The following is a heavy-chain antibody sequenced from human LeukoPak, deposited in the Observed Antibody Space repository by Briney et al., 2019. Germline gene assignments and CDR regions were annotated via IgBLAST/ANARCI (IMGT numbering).Heavy chain of an antibody. V-gene: IGHV3-23*01. Sequence: GGSLRLSCAASGFTFSSYVMTWVRQAPGKGLECVSSITGSGGSTYYADSVKGRFTISRDNSKNTVYLQMNSLRAEDTAVYYCAKERTSSFSYNWFDPWGQGTLVTVSS. CDR2: ITGSGGST. CDR1: GFTFSSYV. D-gene: IGHD2-2*01. J-gene: IGHJ5*02. CDR3: AKERTSSFSYNWFDP.